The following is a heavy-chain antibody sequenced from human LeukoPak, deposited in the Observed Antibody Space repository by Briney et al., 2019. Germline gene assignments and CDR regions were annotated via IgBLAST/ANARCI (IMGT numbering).Heavy chain of an antibody. Sequence: PSETLSLTCTVSGGSISSGDYYWSWIRQPPGKGLEWIGYIYYSGSTYYNPSLKSRVTISVDTSKNQFSLKLSSVTAADTAVYYCARGQPEEFGAVILDYWGQGTTVTVSS. J-gene: IGHJ3*01. D-gene: IGHD3-3*01. V-gene: IGHV4-30-4*08. CDR2: IYYSGST. CDR3: ARGQPEEFGAVILDY. CDR1: GGSISSGDYY.